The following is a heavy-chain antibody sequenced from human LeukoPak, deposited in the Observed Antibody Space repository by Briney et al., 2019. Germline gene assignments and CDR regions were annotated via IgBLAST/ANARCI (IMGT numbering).Heavy chain of an antibody. CDR3: ARDNGVVHGVYYMDV. CDR2: IKQDGSEK. Sequence: GGSLRLSCAASGFTFSNYWMTWVRQAPGKGLEWVADIKQDGSEKLYVNSVRGRFTISRDNAKMSLFLQMNSLRAEDTAVYYCARDNGVVHGVYYMDVWGKGTTVTIS. J-gene: IGHJ6*03. V-gene: IGHV3-7*01. CDR1: GFTFSNYW. D-gene: IGHD3-3*01.